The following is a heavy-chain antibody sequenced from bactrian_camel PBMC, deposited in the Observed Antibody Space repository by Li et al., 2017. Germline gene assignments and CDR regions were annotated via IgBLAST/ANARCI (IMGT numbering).Heavy chain of an antibody. J-gene: IGHJ6*01. V-gene: IGHV3S53*01. CDR1: GYTLPMN. Sequence: HVQLVESGGGSVQAGGPLRLSCVASGYTLPMNMGWFRRLPGQEREGVAAIAGDGRTNYADSVKGRFTVSRDNAKNTLYLQLNSLKTEDTAVYYCAIGRAYYRDYDGLSNLRLLGQGTQVTVSS. D-gene: IGHD4*01. CDR2: IAGDGRT.